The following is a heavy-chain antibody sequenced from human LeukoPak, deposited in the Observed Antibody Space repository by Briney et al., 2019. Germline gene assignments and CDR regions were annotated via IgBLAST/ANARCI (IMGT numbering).Heavy chain of an antibody. CDR2: IYYSGST. D-gene: IGHD5-18*01. J-gene: IGHJ5*02. V-gene: IGHV4-39*01. CDR3: ARPVHTGPWVDTAMASYST. CDR1: DGSISSSSYY. Sequence: SETLSLTCTVSDGSISSSSYYWGWIRQPPGKGLEWIGSIYYSGSTYYNPSLKSRVTISVDTSKNQFSLKLGSVTAADTAVYYCARPVHTGPWVDTAMASYSTWGQGTLVTVSS.